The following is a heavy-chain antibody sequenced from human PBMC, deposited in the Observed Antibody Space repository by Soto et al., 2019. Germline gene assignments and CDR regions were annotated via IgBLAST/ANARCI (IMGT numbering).Heavy chain of an antibody. CDR3: AHRQGDVRGSDYGY. CDR1: GFSLSTSGVG. J-gene: IGHJ4*02. D-gene: IGHD5-12*01. V-gene: IGHV2-5*02. Sequence: QITLKESGPTLVKPTQTLTLTCTFSGFSLSTSGVGVGWIRQPPGKALEWLALIYWDDDKRYSPSLKSRLTITNDTSKNQVVLTMTNMDPVDTATYDCAHRQGDVRGSDYGYWGQGTLVTVSS. CDR2: IYWDDDK.